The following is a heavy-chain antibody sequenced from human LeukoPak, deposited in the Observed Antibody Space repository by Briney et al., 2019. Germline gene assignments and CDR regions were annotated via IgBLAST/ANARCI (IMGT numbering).Heavy chain of an antibody. Sequence: GGSLRLSCAASGFTVSSNEMSWVRQAPGKGLEWVSSISGGSTYYADSRKGRFTISRDKSKNTLYLQMNSLRAEDTAVYYCAKDLGYGDCTFDYWGQGTLVTVSS. D-gene: IGHD4-17*01. CDR2: ISGGST. CDR1: GFTVSSNE. V-gene: IGHV3-38-3*01. J-gene: IGHJ4*02. CDR3: AKDLGYGDCTFDY.